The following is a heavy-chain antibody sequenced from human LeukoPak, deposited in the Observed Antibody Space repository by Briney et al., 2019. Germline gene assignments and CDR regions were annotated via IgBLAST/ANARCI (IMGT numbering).Heavy chain of an antibody. CDR3: ARATYYDSSGLDY. J-gene: IGHJ4*02. V-gene: IGHV1-2*02. CDR2: INPNSGGT. D-gene: IGHD3-22*01. CDR1: GYTFTCYY. Sequence: ASVKVSCNASGYTFTCYYMHWVRQAPGQGLEWMGWINPNSGGTNYAQKFQGRVTMTMDTSISTAYMELSRLRSDDTAVYYCARATYYDSSGLDYWGQGTLVTVSS.